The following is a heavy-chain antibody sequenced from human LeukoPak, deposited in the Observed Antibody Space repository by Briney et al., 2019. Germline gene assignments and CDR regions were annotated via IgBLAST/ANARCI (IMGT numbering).Heavy chain of an antibody. V-gene: IGHV3-23*01. CDR2: ISGSGGST. CDR1: GFTFSSYA. D-gene: IGHD3-3*01. Sequence: GGSLRLSCAASGFTFSSYAMSWVRQAPGKGLEWVSAISGSGGSTYYADSVKGRFTISRDNSKNTLYLQMNSLRAEDTAVYYCAKVPGYDFWSGYNYYYYYMDVWGKGTTVTVSS. CDR3: AKVPGYDFWSGYNYYYYYMDV. J-gene: IGHJ6*03.